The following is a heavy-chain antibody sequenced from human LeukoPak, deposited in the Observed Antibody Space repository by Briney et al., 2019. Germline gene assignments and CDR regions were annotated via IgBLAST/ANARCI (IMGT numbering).Heavy chain of an antibody. J-gene: IGHJ4*02. CDR1: GFTFSSYD. D-gene: IGHD1-26*01. CDR2: IGTAGDT. V-gene: IGHV3-13*01. Sequence: PGGSLRLSCAASGFTFSSYDMHWVRQATGKGLEWVSAIGTAGDTYYPGSVKGRFTISRENAKNSLYLQMNSLRAGDTAVYYCARAASGSYRLYFDYWGQGTLVTVCS. CDR3: ARAASGSYRLYFDY.